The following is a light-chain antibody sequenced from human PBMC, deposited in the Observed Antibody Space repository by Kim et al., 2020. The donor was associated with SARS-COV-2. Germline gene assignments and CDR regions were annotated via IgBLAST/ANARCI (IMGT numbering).Light chain of an antibody. V-gene: IGKV3-11*01. Sequence: SLSPGERATLSCKASQSVGNYLAWYQQKPGQAPRLLIYAASNRATGLPARFSGSGSGTDFTLTISSLEPEDLALYYCHQRRDWPNTFGQGTKLEI. J-gene: IGKJ2*01. CDR3: HQRRDWPNT. CDR2: AAS. CDR1: QSVGNY.